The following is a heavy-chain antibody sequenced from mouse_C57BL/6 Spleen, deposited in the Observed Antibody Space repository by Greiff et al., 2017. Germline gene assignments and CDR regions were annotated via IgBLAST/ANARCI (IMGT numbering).Heavy chain of an antibody. CDR2: INPNSGST. V-gene: IGHV1-64*01. Sequence: VQLQQPGAELVKPGASVKLSCKASGYTFTSSWMHWVQQRPGQGLEWIGMINPNSGSTNYNEKFTSKATLTVDKSSSTAYMQLSSLKSEDSAVYYCARWATVAFDYWGQGTTLTVSS. CDR1: GYTFTSSW. J-gene: IGHJ2*01. CDR3: ARWATVAFDY. D-gene: IGHD1-1*01.